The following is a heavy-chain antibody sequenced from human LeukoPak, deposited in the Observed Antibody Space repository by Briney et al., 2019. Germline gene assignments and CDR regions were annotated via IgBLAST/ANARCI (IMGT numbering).Heavy chain of an antibody. V-gene: IGHV3-48*04. CDR3: ASLTAAAPYYYYYMDV. J-gene: IGHJ6*03. D-gene: IGHD6-13*01. CDR2: ISSSGSTI. Sequence: PGGSLRLSCAASGFTFSSYSMNWVRQAPGKGLEWVSYISSSGSTIYYADSVKGRFTISRDNAKNSLYLQMNSLRAEDTAVYYCASLTAAAPYYYYYMDVWGKGTTGTVSS. CDR1: GFTFSSYS.